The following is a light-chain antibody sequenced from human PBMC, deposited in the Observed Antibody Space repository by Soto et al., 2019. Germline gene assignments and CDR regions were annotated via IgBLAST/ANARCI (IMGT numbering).Light chain of an antibody. CDR1: SSDIGAYNY. J-gene: IGLJ1*01. V-gene: IGLV2-14*01. Sequence: QSALTQPASVSGSPGQSITISCTGTSSDIGAYNYVSWYQQHPGKAPKLLIYEVTNRPSGVSDRFSGSKSGNTASLTISGLQAEDEANYYCXXXXXXXXXXFGTGT. CDR2: EVT. CDR3: XXXXXXXXXX.